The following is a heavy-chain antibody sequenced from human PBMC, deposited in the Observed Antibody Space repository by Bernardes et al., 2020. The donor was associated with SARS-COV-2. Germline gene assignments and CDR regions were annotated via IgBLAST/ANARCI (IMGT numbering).Heavy chain of an antibody. CDR1: GYTFTSYD. D-gene: IGHD3-9*01. CDR2: MNPNSGNT. J-gene: IGHJ5*02. CDR3: ARGGQIRYFDWLPPNVNWFDP. V-gene: IGHV1-8*01. Sequence: ASVKVSCKASGYTFTSYDINWVRQATGQGLEWMGWMNPNSGNTGYAQKFQGRVTMTRNTSISTAYMELSSLRSEDTAVYYCARGGQIRYFDWLPPNVNWFDPWGQGTLVTVSS.